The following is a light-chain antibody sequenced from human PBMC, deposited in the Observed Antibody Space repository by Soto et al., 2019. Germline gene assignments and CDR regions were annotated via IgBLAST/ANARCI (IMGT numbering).Light chain of an antibody. CDR2: KAS. CDR1: QSINNW. Sequence: DLQMTQSPSTLSASVGDRVTITCRASQSINNWLVWYQQKPRKAPKVIVYKASNLETGVPSRFSGSASGTEFTLTISSLQPDDFATYYCQQHSTYPWTFGQGTKVEIK. J-gene: IGKJ1*01. CDR3: QQHSTYPWT. V-gene: IGKV1-5*03.